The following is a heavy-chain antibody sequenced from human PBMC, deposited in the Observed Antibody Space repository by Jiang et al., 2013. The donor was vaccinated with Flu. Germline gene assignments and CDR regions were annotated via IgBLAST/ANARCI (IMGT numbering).Heavy chain of an antibody. J-gene: IGHJ4*02. D-gene: IGHD5-18*01. CDR1: GGSFSGYY. V-gene: IGHV4-34*01. CDR2: INHSGST. Sequence: LLKPSETLSLTCAVYGGSFSGYYWSWIRQPPGKGLEWIGEINHSGSTNYNPSLKSRVTISVDTSKNQFSLKLSSVTAADTAVYYCARGIGYSYGGDYWGQGTLVTVSS. CDR3: ARGIGYSYGGDY.